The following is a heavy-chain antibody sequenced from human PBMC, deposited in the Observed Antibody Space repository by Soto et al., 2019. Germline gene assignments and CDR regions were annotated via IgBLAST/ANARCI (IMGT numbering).Heavy chain of an antibody. V-gene: IGHV1-3*01. J-gene: IGHJ1*01. CDR3: ARGSSSWYWYFQH. CDR1: GYTFTSYA. Sequence: ASVKVSCTASGYTFTSYAMHWVRQAPGQRLEWMGWINAGNGNTKYSQKFQGRVTITRDTSASTAYMELSSLRSEDTAVYYCARGSSSWYWYFQHWGQGTLVTVSS. CDR2: INAGNGNT. D-gene: IGHD6-13*01.